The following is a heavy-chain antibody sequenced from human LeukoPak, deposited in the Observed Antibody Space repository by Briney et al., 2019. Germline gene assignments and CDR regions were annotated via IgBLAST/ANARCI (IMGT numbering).Heavy chain of an antibody. CDR1: GFTFGDYA. J-gene: IGHJ6*04. Sequence: GRSLRLSCTASGFTFGDYAMSWVRQAPGKGLEWVGFIRSKGYGGTTVYAASVKGRFTISRDDSRSIAYLQMNSLKTEDTAVYYCTRDLAENYYGMDVWGKGTTVTVSS. CDR3: TRDLAENYYGMDV. CDR2: IRSKGYGGTT. V-gene: IGHV3-49*04.